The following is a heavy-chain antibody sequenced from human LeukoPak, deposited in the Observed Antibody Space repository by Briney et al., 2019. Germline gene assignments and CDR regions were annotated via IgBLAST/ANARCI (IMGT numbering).Heavy chain of an antibody. D-gene: IGHD3-22*01. CDR2: IYYSGST. Sequence: SETLSLTCTVSGGSISSSSYYWGWIRQPPGKGLERIGSIYYSGSTNYNPSLKSRVTISVDKSKNQFSLKLSSVTAADTAVYYCATVYDSSGYSEYFQHWGQGTLVTVSS. V-gene: IGHV4-39*07. J-gene: IGHJ1*01. CDR1: GGSISSSSYY. CDR3: ATVYDSSGYSEYFQH.